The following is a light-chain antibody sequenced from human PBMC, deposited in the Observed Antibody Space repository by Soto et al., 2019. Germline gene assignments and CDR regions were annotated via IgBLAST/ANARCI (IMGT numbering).Light chain of an antibody. Sequence: EVVLTQSPGTLSLSPGESATLSCRASQNVRSTYLAWYQQKHGQAPRLLIYGASNRAPGIPDKFSASGSGTDFSLTISGLESDDSAVYHCQQFGSSPPYTFGQGTKLEIK. CDR2: GAS. CDR3: QQFGSSPPYT. V-gene: IGKV3-20*01. CDR1: QNVRSTY. J-gene: IGKJ2*01.